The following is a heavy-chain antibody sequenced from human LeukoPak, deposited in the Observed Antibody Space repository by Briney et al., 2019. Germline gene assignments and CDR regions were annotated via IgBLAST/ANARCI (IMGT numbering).Heavy chain of an antibody. CDR2: IYPGDSDT. Sequence: GESLKISCKGSGYSFTSYWIGWVRQMPGKGLEWMGIIYPGDSDTRYSPSFQGQVTISADKSISTAYLQWSSLKASDTAMYYCARSAVVPAATDLVLPKKESVPPADAFDIWGQGTMVTVSS. V-gene: IGHV5-51*01. CDR1: GYSFTSYW. D-gene: IGHD2-2*01. CDR3: ARSAVVPAATDLVLPKKESVPPADAFDI. J-gene: IGHJ3*02.